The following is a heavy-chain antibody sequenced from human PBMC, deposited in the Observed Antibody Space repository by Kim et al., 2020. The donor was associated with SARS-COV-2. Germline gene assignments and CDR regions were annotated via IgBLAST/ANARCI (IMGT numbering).Heavy chain of an antibody. Sequence: QGRVTMTRDTSTSTVYMELSSLRSEDTAVYYCARLGYYYGSGTLGDEFDYWGQGTLVTVSS. CDR3: ARLGYYYGSGTLGDEFDY. J-gene: IGHJ4*02. D-gene: IGHD3-10*01. V-gene: IGHV1-46*01.